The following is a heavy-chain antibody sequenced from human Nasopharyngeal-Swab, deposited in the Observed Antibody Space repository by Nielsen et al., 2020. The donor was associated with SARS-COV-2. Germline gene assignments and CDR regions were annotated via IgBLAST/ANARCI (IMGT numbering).Heavy chain of an antibody. CDR2: ISGSGGST. Sequence: GESLKISCAASGFTFSSYAMSWVRQAPGKGPEWVSAISGSGGSTYYADSVKGRFTISRDNSKNTLYLQMNSLRAEDTAVYYCAKEGGYYDLTTYFDYWGQGTLVTVSS. V-gene: IGHV3-23*01. CDR3: AKEGGYYDLTTYFDY. J-gene: IGHJ4*02. D-gene: IGHD3-22*01. CDR1: GFTFSSYA.